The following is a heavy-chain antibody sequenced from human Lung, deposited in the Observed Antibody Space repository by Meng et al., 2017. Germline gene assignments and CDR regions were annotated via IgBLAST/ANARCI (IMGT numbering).Heavy chain of an antibody. Sequence: QGPLQQWGGGLLKPSVTLSLTCVVSGGSFSDYYWSWIRQPPGKGLEWIGEINHSGSTNYNPSLESRATISVDTSQNNLSLKLSSVTAADSAVYYCARGPTTMAHDFDYWGQGTLVTVSS. D-gene: IGHD4-11*01. V-gene: IGHV4-34*01. CDR1: GGSFSDYY. CDR2: INHSGST. J-gene: IGHJ4*02. CDR3: ARGPTTMAHDFDY.